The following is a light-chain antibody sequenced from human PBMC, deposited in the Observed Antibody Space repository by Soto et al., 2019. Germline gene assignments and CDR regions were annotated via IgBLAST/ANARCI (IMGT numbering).Light chain of an antibody. Sequence: QSVLTQPPSASGDTGQRVSISCSGSSSNIGGNSVSWYQQLPGTAPKLLIYRNDQRPSGVPDRFSGSKSGTSASLAISGLRSEDEADYYCAAWDDSLSGFYVFGTGTKVTVL. CDR3: AAWDDSLSGFYV. J-gene: IGLJ1*01. V-gene: IGLV1-47*01. CDR2: RND. CDR1: SSNIGGNS.